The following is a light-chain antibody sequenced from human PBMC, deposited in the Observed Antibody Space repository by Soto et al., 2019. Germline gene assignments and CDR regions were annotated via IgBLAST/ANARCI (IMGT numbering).Light chain of an antibody. CDR1: QSVSSSY. CDR3: QQYGSSPPT. V-gene: IGKV3-20*01. Sequence: DIVLTQSPGTLSLSPGERPTLSCRASQSVSSSYLAWYQQKPGQAPRLLIYGASSRATGVPDRFSGSGSGTDFTLTISRLEPEDFAVYYCQQYGSSPPTFGQGTKVDIK. CDR2: GAS. J-gene: IGKJ1*01.